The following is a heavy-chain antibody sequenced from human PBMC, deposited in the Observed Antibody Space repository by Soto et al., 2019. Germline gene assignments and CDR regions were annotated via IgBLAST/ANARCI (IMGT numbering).Heavy chain of an antibody. V-gene: IGHV4-39*01. CDR3: ASLAYSSSWYIEY. D-gene: IGHD6-13*01. CDR2: IYYSGST. Sequence: PSETLSLTCTVSGGSISSSSYYWGWIRQPPGKGLEWIGSIYYSGSTYYNPSLKSRVTISVDTSKNQFSLKLSSVTAADTAVYYCASLAYSSSWYIEYWGQGTLVTVAS. J-gene: IGHJ4*02. CDR1: GGSISSSSYY.